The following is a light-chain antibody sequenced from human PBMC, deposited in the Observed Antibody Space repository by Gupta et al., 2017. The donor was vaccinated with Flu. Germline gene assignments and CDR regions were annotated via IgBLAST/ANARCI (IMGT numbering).Light chain of an antibody. V-gene: IGLV2-14*03. CDR1: NSDVGAYSY. Sequence: GSNSDVGAYSYVSWYQQHRGKAPKLIIFEVNNRPSGVSTRFSGSKSGNTASLTISGLQAEDDAHYYCSSYTGSSTLFGGGTQLTVL. J-gene: IGLJ2*01. CDR3: SSYTGSSTL. CDR2: EVN.